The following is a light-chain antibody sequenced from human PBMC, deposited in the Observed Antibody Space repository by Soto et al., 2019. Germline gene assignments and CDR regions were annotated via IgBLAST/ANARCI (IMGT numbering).Light chain of an antibody. CDR1: QSVSSSY. V-gene: IGKV3-20*01. CDR2: GAS. Sequence: EIVLTQSPGTLSLSPGERDTLSCRASQSVSSSYLAWYQQKPGQAPRLLIYGASSRATGIPDRFSGSGSGTDFTLTISRLEPEDHAVYYCQQYGSSPYTFGQGTKLEIK. J-gene: IGKJ2*01. CDR3: QQYGSSPYT.